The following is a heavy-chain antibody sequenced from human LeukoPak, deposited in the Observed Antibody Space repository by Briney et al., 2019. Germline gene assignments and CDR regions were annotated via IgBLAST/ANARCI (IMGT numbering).Heavy chain of an antibody. CDR3: ARVTYGDYIDY. D-gene: IGHD4-17*01. V-gene: IGHV1-46*01. CDR1: GYTLTELS. J-gene: IGHJ4*02. Sequence: ASVTVSFKVSGYTLTELSMHWVRQAPGQGLEWMGIINPSGGSTSYAQKFQGRVTMTRDTSTSTVYMELSSLRSEDTAVYYCARVTYGDYIDYWGQGTLVTVSS. CDR2: INPSGGST.